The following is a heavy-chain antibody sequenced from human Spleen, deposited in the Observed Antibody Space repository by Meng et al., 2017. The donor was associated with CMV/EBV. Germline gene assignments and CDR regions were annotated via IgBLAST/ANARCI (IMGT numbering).Heavy chain of an antibody. CDR2: IKQDGSET. J-gene: IGHJ4*02. Sequence: GGSLRLSCAASGFSFSSYWMHWVRQAPGKGLEWVANIKQDGSETYYVDSVKGRFTISRDNANKSLYLQMDSLRAEDTAVYYCAREGRDLDYWGQGTLVTVSS. CDR3: AREGRDLDY. D-gene: IGHD2-15*01. CDR1: GFSFSSYW. V-gene: IGHV3-7*01.